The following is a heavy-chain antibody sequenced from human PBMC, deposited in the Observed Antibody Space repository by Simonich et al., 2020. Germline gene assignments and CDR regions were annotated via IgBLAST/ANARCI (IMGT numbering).Heavy chain of an antibody. D-gene: IGHD4-17*01. J-gene: IGHJ6*02. CDR1: GFTFSSYG. CDR3: AKESTVSRWDYYYGMDV. Sequence: QVQLVESGGGVVQPGRSLRLSCAASGFTFSSYGMHWVRQAPGKGWGWVEFKWYDESNKYYADAVKGRFTISRDNSKNTLYLQMNSLRAEDTAMYYCAKESTVSRWDYYYGMDVWGQGTTVTVSS. CDR2: KWYDESNK. V-gene: IGHV3-30*02.